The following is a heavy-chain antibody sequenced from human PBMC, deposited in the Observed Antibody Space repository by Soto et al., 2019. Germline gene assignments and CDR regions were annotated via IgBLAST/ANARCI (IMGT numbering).Heavy chain of an antibody. CDR3: AQSPRLTEAFDI. J-gene: IGHJ3*02. Sequence: GESLKISCKFSGYSFTSYWIGWVRQMPGKGLEWMGIIYPGDSDTRYSPSFQGHVTISADKSFTTAYLQWSSLKASDTAMYYCAQSPRLTEAFDIWGQGTMVTVSS. V-gene: IGHV5-51*01. CDR2: IYPGDSDT. CDR1: GYSFTSYW.